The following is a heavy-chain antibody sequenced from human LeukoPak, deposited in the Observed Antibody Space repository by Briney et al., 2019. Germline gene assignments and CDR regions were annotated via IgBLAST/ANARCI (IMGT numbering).Heavy chain of an antibody. Sequence: SETLSLTCSVSGGSISSLYWSWIRQPPGKGLEWIGYIYYTGSTNYNPSLKSRVTMLVDMSKDQFSLRLSSVTAADTAVYYCARHRAYSSSSPFDYWGQGTLVTVSS. CDR3: ARHRAYSSSSPFDY. V-gene: IGHV4-59*08. D-gene: IGHD6-6*01. J-gene: IGHJ4*02. CDR1: GGSISSLY. CDR2: IYYTGST.